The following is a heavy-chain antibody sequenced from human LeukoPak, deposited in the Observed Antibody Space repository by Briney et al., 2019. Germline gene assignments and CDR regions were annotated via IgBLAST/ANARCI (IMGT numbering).Heavy chain of an antibody. D-gene: IGHD2-21*02. CDR1: GFTFSSYA. Sequence: PGGSLRLSCAASGFTFSSYAMSWVRQAPGKGLEWVSAISGSGGSTYYADSVKGRFTIPRDNSKNTLYLQMNSLRAEDTAVYYCASGVVVTAWNWFDPWGQGTLVTVSS. J-gene: IGHJ5*02. V-gene: IGHV3-23*01. CDR3: ASGVVVTAWNWFDP. CDR2: ISGSGGST.